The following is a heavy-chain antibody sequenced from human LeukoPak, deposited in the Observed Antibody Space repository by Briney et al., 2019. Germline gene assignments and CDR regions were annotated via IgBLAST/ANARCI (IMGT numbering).Heavy chain of an antibody. CDR2: INPDGSTT. D-gene: IGHD3-22*01. CDR3: ARVLSGSWDWFDP. Sequence: GRSLRLSCAASGFTFSRSAMHWVRQAPGKGLEWVSRINPDGSTTTYADSVKGRFTISRDNAKNTVYLQMNSLRAEDTAVYYCARVLSGSWDWFDPWGQGTLVTVSS. J-gene: IGHJ5*02. V-gene: IGHV3-74*01. CDR1: GFTFSRSA.